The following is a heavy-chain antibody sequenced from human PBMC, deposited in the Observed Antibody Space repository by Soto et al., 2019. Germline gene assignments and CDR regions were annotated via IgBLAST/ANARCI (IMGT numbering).Heavy chain of an antibody. CDR2: ISSNGIGT. CDR1: GFTFSSDA. Sequence: EVQLVESGGGLAQPGGSLRLSCAASGFTFSSDAMDWVRQAPGKGLEYVSGISSNGIGTYYASSVKGRFTISRDNSRDTVYLQMDSLRPEDMVVYYCARRARADYYYMDVWGKGTTVTVS. V-gene: IGHV3-64*01. CDR3: ARRARADYYYMDV. J-gene: IGHJ6*03. D-gene: IGHD6-6*01.